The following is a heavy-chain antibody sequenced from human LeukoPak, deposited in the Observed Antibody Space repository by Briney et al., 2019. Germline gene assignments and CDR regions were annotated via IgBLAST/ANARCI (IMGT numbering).Heavy chain of an antibody. CDR1: GGSISSGGYY. CDR2: IYYSGST. V-gene: IGHV4-31*03. D-gene: IGHD6-6*01. CDR3: ARQFIAAIPDCAFDI. Sequence: SQTLSLTCTVAGGSISSGGYYWSWIRQHPGKGLEWIGYIYYSGSTYYNPSLKSRVTISVDTSKNQFSLKLSSVTAADTAVYYCARQFIAAIPDCAFDIWGQGTMVTVSS. J-gene: IGHJ3*02.